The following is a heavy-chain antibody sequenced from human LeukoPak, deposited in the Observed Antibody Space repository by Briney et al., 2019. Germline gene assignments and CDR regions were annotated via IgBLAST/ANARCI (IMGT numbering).Heavy chain of an antibody. D-gene: IGHD6-13*01. V-gene: IGHV4-34*01. CDR1: GGSFSGYY. CDR2: INHSGSA. CDR3: ARARAAAGTGYYYYYYMDV. Sequence: SETLSLTCAVYGGSFSGYYWSWIRQPPGKGLEWIGEINHSGSANYNPSLKSRVTISVDTSKNQFSLKLSSVTAADTAVYYCARARAAAGTGYYYYYYMDVWGKGTTVTVSS. J-gene: IGHJ6*03.